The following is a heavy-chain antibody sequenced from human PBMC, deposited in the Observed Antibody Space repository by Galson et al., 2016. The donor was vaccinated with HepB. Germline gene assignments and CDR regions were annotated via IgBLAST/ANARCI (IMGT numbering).Heavy chain of an antibody. CDR3: ARDWRGSGSYNPYYYCGMDV. CDR1: GFTVSSNC. D-gene: IGHD3-10*01. V-gene: IGHV3-53*01. J-gene: IGHJ6*02. CDR2: IYSGGTT. Sequence: SLRLSCAASGFTVSSNCMSWVRQAPGKGLEWVSLIYSGGTTFYTDSVKGRFTIPRDNSKNTLYLQMNSLRAEDTAVYYCARDWRGSGSYNPYYYCGMDVWGQGTTVTVSS.